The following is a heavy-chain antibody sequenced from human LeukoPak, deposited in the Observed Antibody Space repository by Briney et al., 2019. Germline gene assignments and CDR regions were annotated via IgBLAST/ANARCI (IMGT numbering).Heavy chain of an antibody. V-gene: IGHV1-69*05. CDR3: ASTPGIAAAVFDP. J-gene: IGHJ5*02. D-gene: IGHD6-13*01. Sequence: ASVKVSCKASGGTFSSYAISWVRQAPGQGLEWMGRIIPIFGTANYAQKFQGRVTTTTDESTSTAYMELSSLRSEDTAVYYCASTPGIAAAVFDPWGQGTLVAVSS. CDR2: IIPIFGTA. CDR1: GGTFSSYA.